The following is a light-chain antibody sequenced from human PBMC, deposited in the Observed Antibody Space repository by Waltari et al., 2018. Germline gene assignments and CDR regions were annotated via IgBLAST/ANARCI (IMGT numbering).Light chain of an antibody. Sequence: QSALTQSASVSGSLGQSHTIPCTRGSTDLGSYTIVSWYQHHPGKAPKLLISGVNNRPSWVSNRFSVSKSVNTASLTISGLQAEDDADYYCSSYAGSVVFGGGTKLTVL. V-gene: IGLV2-23*02. CDR1: STDLGSYTI. J-gene: IGLJ3*02. CDR2: GVN. CDR3: SSYAGSVV.